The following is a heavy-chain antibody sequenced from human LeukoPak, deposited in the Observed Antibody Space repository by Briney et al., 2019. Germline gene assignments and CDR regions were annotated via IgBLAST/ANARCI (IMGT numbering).Heavy chain of an antibody. CDR2: ISSSGSTI. V-gene: IGHV3-11*01. J-gene: IGHJ5*02. Sequence: PGGSLRLSCAASGFTFSDYYMSWIRQAPGKGLEWVSYISSSGSTIYYADSVKGRFTISRDNAKNSLYLQMNSLRAEDTAVYYCARDTVVVPAASVGAFAPASPLEPWGQGTLVTVSS. CDR3: ARDTVVVPAASVGAFAPASPLEP. D-gene: IGHD2-2*01. CDR1: GFTFSDYY.